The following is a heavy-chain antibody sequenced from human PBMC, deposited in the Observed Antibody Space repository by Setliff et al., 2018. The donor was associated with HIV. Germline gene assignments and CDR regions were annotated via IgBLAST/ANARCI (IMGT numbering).Heavy chain of an antibody. CDR1: GDFFSSDYY. V-gene: IGHV4-38-2*02. J-gene: IGHJ3*02. D-gene: IGHD3-3*01. Sequence: PSETLSLTCTVSGDFFSSDYYWGWIRQPPGKGLEWIGSIYHSGSTYYNPSLKSRVTISVDTSKNQFSLKLSSVTAADTAVYYCARPLTPSYNFWGDAFAIWGQGTLVTVSS. CDR2: IYHSGST. CDR3: ARPLTPSYNFWGDAFAI.